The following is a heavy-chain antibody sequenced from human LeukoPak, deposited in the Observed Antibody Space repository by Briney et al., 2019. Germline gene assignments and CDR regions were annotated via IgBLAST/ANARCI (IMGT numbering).Heavy chain of an antibody. Sequence: SVKVSCKASGGTFSSYAISWVRQAPGQGLEWMGGIIPIFGTANYAQKFQGRVTITTDESTSTAYMELSSLRSEDTAVYYYASSTSGSYYNGGFRENDYWGQGTLVTVSS. D-gene: IGHD3-10*01. CDR3: ASSTSGSYYNGGFRENDY. J-gene: IGHJ4*02. CDR1: GGTFSSYA. V-gene: IGHV1-69*05. CDR2: IIPIFGTA.